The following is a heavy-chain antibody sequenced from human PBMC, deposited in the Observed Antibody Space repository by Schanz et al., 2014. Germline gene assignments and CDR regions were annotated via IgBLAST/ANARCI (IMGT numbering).Heavy chain of an antibody. CDR2: IDGRGITT. CDR3: ARDGGRDGYNLAFDV. V-gene: IGHV3-11*01. Sequence: QVQLVESGGGLVKPGGSLRLSCAASGFIFNDYYMNWIRQAPGKGLEWVAIIDGRGITTFYADSVKGRFTISRDNAKNTVYLQMNSLRAEDTAVYFCARDGGRDGYNLAFDVWGQGTLVTVSS. D-gene: IGHD5-12*01. CDR1: GFIFNDYY. J-gene: IGHJ3*01.